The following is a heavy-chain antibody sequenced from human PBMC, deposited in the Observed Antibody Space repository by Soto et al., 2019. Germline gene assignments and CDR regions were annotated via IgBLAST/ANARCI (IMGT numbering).Heavy chain of an antibody. CDR2: IRSKAYGGTT. D-gene: IGHD3-10*01. V-gene: IGHV3-49*04. CDR1: GFTFGDYA. J-gene: IGHJ4*02. Sequence: LRLSCTASGFTFGDYAMSWVRQAPGKGLEWVGFIRSKAYGGTTEYAASVKGRFTISRDDSKSIAYLQMNSLKTEDTAVYYCTSPPGDFDYWGQGTLVTVSS. CDR3: TSPPGDFDY.